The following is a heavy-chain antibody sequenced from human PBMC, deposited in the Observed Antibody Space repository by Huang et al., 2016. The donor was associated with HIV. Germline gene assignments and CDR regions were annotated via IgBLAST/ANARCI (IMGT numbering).Heavy chain of an antibody. CDR2: IYYTGDT. Sequence: QVRLQESGPGLVRPSETLSLTCNVSGGSINKYYWSWIRQSPGKGLYGIGYIYYTGDTNYSPSLKRRVTILQDSSKNQCSLKLSSVTAADTAVYYCARAFPSGALDYWGQGTLVTVSS. J-gene: IGHJ4*02. CDR1: GGSINKYY. V-gene: IGHV4-59*01. CDR3: ARAFPSGALDY.